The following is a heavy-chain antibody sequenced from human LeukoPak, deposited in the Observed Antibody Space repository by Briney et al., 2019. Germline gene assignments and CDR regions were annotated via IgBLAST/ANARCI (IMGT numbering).Heavy chain of an antibody. J-gene: IGHJ6*02. CDR3: ANDHNFNV. D-gene: IGHD1-20*01. Sequence: GRSLTLSCAASGFPFSSYGMHWVRQAPGKGLEWVAVISYDGSNKYYADSVKGRFTISRDNSKNTLYLQMNSLRAEDTAVYYCANDHNFNVWGQGTTVTVSS. V-gene: IGHV3-30*18. CDR1: GFPFSSYG. CDR2: ISYDGSNK.